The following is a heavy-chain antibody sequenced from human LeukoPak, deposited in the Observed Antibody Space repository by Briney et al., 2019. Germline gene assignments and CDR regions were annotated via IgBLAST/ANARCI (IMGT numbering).Heavy chain of an antibody. CDR1: GFTFSSYT. V-gene: IGHV3-23*01. D-gene: IGHD3-22*01. J-gene: IGHJ4*02. CDR2: ISGSGGST. Sequence: PGGSLRLSCAASGFTFSSYTMSWVRQAPGRGLEWVSGISGSGGSTYYAGSVKGRVTISRDNLKNTLYLQMNSLRAEDTAVYYCAKTVVSSGWNYFDHWGQGTLVTVSS. CDR3: AKTVVSSGWNYFDH.